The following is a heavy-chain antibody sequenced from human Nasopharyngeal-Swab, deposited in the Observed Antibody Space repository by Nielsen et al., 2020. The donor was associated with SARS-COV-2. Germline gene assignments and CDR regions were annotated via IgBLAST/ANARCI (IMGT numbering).Heavy chain of an antibody. J-gene: IGHJ6*02. V-gene: IGHV3-13*01. CDR1: GLAFSSYD. Sequence: GESLKISCAASGLAFSSYDMQWVRQAPGKGLEWVSAIGTADDTYYPGAVKGRFTISIENAKNSLYLHMTLLPSSHTALYYCARAGLGGSFHYYYGMDVWGQGTTVTVSS. CDR2: IGTADDT. CDR3: ARAGLGGSFHYYYGMDV. D-gene: IGHD2-15*01.